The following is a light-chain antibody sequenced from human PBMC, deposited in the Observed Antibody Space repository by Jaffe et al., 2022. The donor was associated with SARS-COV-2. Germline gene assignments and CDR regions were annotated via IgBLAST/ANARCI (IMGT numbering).Light chain of an antibody. V-gene: IGKV3-20*01. CDR3: QQYGSSLPWT. Sequence: EIVLTQSPDTLSLSPGERATLSCRASQSVSSSYLAWYQQKPGQAPRLLIYGASSRATGIPDRFSGSGSGTDFTLTISRLEPEDFAVYYCQQYGSSLPWTFGQGTKVEIK. J-gene: IGKJ1*01. CDR1: QSVSSSY. CDR2: GAS.